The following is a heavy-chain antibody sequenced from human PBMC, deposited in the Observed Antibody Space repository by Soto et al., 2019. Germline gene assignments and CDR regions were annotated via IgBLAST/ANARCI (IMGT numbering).Heavy chain of an antibody. V-gene: IGHV3-53*04. J-gene: IGHJ4*02. Sequence: GGSLRLSCAASGFTVSGNYMTWVRQAPGKGLEWVSVIYSGGSTYYADSVKGRFTISRHNSKNTVYLQMNSLRAEDTAVYYCASASYFYGSSGYSYVFDYWGQGTLVTVSS. CDR3: ASASYFYGSSGYSYVFDY. CDR2: IYSGGST. D-gene: IGHD3-22*01. CDR1: GFTVSGNY.